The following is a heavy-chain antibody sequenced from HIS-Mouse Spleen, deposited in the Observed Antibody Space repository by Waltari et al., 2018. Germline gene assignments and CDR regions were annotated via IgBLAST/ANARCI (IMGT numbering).Heavy chain of an antibody. Sequence: QLQLQESGPGLVKPSETLSITCTVPGGLIRSSSYHWGWIRQPPGKGLEWIGSIYYSGSTYYNPSLKSRVTISVDTSKNQFSLKLSSVTAADTAVYYCAREIPYSSSWYDWYFDLWGRGTLVTVSS. CDR1: GGLIRSSSYH. CDR3: AREIPYSSSWYDWYFDL. CDR2: IYYSGST. D-gene: IGHD6-13*01. J-gene: IGHJ2*01. V-gene: IGHV4-39*07.